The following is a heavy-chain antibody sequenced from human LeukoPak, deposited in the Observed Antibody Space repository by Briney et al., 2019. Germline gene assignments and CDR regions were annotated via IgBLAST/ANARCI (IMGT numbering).Heavy chain of an antibody. CDR1: GYTFTDYY. Sequence: ASVKVSCKASGYTFTDYYIHWVRQAPGQGLEWMGVINPSGGSTTYAQKFQGRVTMTRDTSTSTVYMGLSSLRSEDTATHYCARAGGYYLGFFDYWGQGTLVTVSS. CDR3: ARAGGYYLGFFDY. CDR2: INPSGGST. V-gene: IGHV1-46*01. D-gene: IGHD3-22*01. J-gene: IGHJ4*02.